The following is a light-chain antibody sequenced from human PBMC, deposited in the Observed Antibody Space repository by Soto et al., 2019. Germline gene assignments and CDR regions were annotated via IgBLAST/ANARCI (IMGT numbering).Light chain of an antibody. Sequence: IVLTRAPGTLSLSPGERATLSCRASQSVSSSYLAWYQQKPGQAPRLLIYGVSSRATGIPDRFSGSGSGTDFTLTISRLEPEDFAVYYCQQYGSSRGTFGQGTKVDIK. CDR2: GVS. J-gene: IGKJ1*01. CDR1: QSVSSSY. CDR3: QQYGSSRGT. V-gene: IGKV3-20*01.